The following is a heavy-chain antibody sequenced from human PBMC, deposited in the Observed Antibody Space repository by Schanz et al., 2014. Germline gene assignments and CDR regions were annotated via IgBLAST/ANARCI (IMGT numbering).Heavy chain of an antibody. J-gene: IGHJ4*02. Sequence: EVHLLESGGGLVQPGGSLRLSCAASGFTFSNHALSWVRQTPGKGLEWVSTLSGSGGSTYDADSVKGRFTISRDNSKNTLYLQMNSLRAEDTAVYYCAKDHAGSDILTALGNWGQGTLVTVSS. V-gene: IGHV3-23*01. CDR1: GFTFSNHA. CDR2: LSGSGGST. D-gene: IGHD3-9*01. CDR3: AKDHAGSDILTALGN.